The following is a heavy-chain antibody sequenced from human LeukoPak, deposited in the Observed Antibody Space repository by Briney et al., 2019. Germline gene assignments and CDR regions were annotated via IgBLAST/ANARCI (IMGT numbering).Heavy chain of an antibody. Sequence: PGGSLRLSCAASGVTFSSYAMSWVRQAPGKGLEWVSAISGSGGSTYYADSVKGRFTISRDNSKHTLYLQMNSLRAEDTAVYYCAKYLRYAFDYWGQGTLVTVSS. CDR2: ISGSGGST. CDR3: AKYLRYAFDY. CDR1: GVTFSSYA. V-gene: IGHV3-23*01. D-gene: IGHD2-8*01. J-gene: IGHJ4*02.